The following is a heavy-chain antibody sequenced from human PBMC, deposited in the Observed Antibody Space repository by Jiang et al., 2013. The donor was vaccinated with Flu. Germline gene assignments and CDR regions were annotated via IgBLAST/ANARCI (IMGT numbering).Heavy chain of an antibody. CDR2: IIPIFGTT. D-gene: IGHD2-21*02. J-gene: IGHJ4*02. V-gene: IGHV1-69*01. CDR3: ARVEDGDPAFGY. Sequence: GAEVKKPGSSVRVSCKASGGTVSRYTISWVRQAPGQGLEWMGGIIPIFGTTKYAQRFQGRVTITADESTSTAYMELSSLRSEDTAVYYCARVEDGDPAFGYWDQGTLVTISS. CDR1: GGTVSRYT.